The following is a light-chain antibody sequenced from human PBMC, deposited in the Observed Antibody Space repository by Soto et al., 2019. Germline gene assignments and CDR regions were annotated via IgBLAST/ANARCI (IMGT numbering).Light chain of an antibody. CDR3: QQSYGSPPT. CDR2: AAS. V-gene: IGKV1-39*01. Sequence: DIQLTQSPSSLSSSVEYRVIITCRASQSISNHLNWYQQKPGKAPKLLIFAASSLQSGVPSRFSGSRSGPDFTLTISSLQPEDFATYYCQQSYGSPPTFGQGTKVDIK. CDR1: QSISNH. J-gene: IGKJ1*01.